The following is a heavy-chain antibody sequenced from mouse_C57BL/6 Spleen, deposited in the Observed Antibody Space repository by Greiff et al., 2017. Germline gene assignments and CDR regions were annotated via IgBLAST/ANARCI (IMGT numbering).Heavy chain of an antibody. J-gene: IGHJ2*01. D-gene: IGHD1-1*01. CDR1: GYTFTDYY. CDR2: INPNNGGT. Sequence: EVQLQQSGPELVKPGASVKISCKASGYTFTDYYMNWVKQSHGKSLEWIGDINPNNGGTSYNQKFKGKATLTVEKSSSTAYMDLRSLTSEDSAIYYCARYYGSSYDYFDYWGQGTTLTVSS. CDR3: ARYYGSSYDYFDY. V-gene: IGHV1-26*01.